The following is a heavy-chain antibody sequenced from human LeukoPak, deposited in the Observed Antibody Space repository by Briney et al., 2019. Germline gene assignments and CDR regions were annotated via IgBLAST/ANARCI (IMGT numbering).Heavy chain of an antibody. J-gene: IGHJ4*02. D-gene: IGHD5-18*01. CDR1: GFTFSSYA. Sequence: GRSLRLSCVASGFTFSSYAMHWVRQAPGKGLEWVAVISYDGSNKYYADSVKGRFTISRDNSKNTLYLQMNSLRAEDTAVYYCAREDTAMVLIDYWGQGTLVTVSS. V-gene: IGHV3-30-3*01. CDR2: ISYDGSNK. CDR3: AREDTAMVLIDY.